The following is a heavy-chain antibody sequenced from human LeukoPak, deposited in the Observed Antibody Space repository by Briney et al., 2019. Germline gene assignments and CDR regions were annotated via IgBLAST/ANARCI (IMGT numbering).Heavy chain of an antibody. V-gene: IGHV3-7*01. CDR2: IKQDGSEK. CDR1: GFTFSSYW. J-gene: IGHJ4*02. Sequence: GGSLRLSCAASGFTFSSYWMSWVRQAPGEGLEWVANIKQDGSEKYYVDSVKGRFTISRDNAKNSLYLQMNSLRAEDTAVYYCARIDRDYVWGSYRSYYFDYWGQGTLVTVSS. D-gene: IGHD3-16*02. CDR3: ARIDRDYVWGSYRSYYFDY.